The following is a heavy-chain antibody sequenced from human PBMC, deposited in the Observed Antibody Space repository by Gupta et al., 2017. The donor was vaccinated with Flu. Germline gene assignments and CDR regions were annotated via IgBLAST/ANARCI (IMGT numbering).Heavy chain of an antibody. D-gene: IGHD1-7*01. Sequence: QEQVVESGGDVVQPGRSLRLSCAAFGFSFSTYGIHWVRQAPGKGLEWVAVISHDGNDKNYADSVKGRFTVSRDNSKSRLYLQMNSLRTEDTAVYYCAKDWKWNYNNYGMNVWGQGTTVTVSS. CDR1: GFSFSTYG. V-gene: IGHV3-30*18. J-gene: IGHJ6*02. CDR3: AKDWKWNYNNYGMNV. CDR2: ISHDGNDK.